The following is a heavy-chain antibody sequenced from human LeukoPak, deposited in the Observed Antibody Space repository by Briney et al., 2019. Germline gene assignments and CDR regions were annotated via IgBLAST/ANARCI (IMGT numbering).Heavy chain of an antibody. Sequence: GGSLRLSCAASGFTFNYYDLHWVRQAPGKRLEWVSAIRTTGDTHYPDSVKGRFAMSREDAKNSVHLQMNTLRAGDTAVYYCARGVSYYYDNSGHPGWYFDLWGRGTLVTVSS. CDR1: GFTFNYYD. CDR2: IRTTGDT. CDR3: ARGVSYYYDNSGHPGWYFDL. J-gene: IGHJ2*01. D-gene: IGHD3-22*01. V-gene: IGHV3-13*01.